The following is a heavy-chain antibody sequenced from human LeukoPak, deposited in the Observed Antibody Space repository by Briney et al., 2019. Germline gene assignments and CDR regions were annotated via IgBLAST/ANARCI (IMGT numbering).Heavy chain of an antibody. D-gene: IGHD7-27*01. CDR1: GFTFNNYA. V-gene: IGHV3-23*01. CDR2: ISRSGATT. J-gene: IGHJ2*01. Sequence: AGGSLRLSCAASGFTFNNYAMDWVRQAPGKGLEWVSLISRSGATTYYADSVKGRFTISRDNSRNTLYLQMTSLRAEDTAVYYCARDPGDRWFFDLWGRGTLVTVSS. CDR3: ARDPGDRWFFDL.